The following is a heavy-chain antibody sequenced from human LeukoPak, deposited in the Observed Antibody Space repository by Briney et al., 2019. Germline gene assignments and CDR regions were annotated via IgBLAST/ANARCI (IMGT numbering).Heavy chain of an antibody. CDR3: ARLGEYSYKD. Sequence: SETLSLTFTVSGSISSGSYYWSWIRQPPGKGLEWIGYIYYSGSTNYNPSLKSRVTISVDTSKNQFSLKLSSVTAADTAVYYCARLGEYSYKDWGQGTLVTVSS. CDR1: GSISSGSYY. J-gene: IGHJ4*02. V-gene: IGHV4-61*01. D-gene: IGHD5-18*01. CDR2: IYYSGST.